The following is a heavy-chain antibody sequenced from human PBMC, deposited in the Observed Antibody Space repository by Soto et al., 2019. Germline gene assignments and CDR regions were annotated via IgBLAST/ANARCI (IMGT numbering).Heavy chain of an antibody. Sequence: QIALKESGPTLVKPTQTLTLTCTFSGFSLTTSGVGVGWIRQPPGKALEWLALLYWDDDKRYSPSLKSRLTISMDTSNNQVVLTMTNMYPVDTGPYFCAHSSGRSGDYWGQGTLVTVSS. CDR1: GFSLTTSGVG. CDR2: LYWDDDK. J-gene: IGHJ4*02. CDR3: AHSSGRSGDY. D-gene: IGHD3-10*01. V-gene: IGHV2-5*02.